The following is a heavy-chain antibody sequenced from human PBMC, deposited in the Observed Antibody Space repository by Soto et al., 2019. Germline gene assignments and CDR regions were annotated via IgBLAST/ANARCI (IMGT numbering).Heavy chain of an antibody. D-gene: IGHD3-22*01. V-gene: IGHV5-10-1*01. J-gene: IGHJ4*02. Sequence: EVQLVQSGAEVKKPGESLRISCKGPGYRFNSYWISWVRQMPGKGLEWMGRIDPSDSYTNYSPSFQGHVTISADKSISTAYLQWSSLKASDTAMYYCARRTYDSSGYPSGFDYWGQGTLVTVSS. CDR2: IDPSDSYT. CDR1: GYRFNSYW. CDR3: ARRTYDSSGYPSGFDY.